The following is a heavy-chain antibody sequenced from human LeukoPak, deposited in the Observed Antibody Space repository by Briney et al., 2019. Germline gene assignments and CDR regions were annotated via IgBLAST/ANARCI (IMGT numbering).Heavy chain of an antibody. V-gene: IGHV3-48*04. CDR3: ARGSNSGRGALDF. J-gene: IGHJ4*02. D-gene: IGHD3-10*02. CDR1: GFTFRSYS. Sequence: PGGSLRLSCAASGFTFRSYSMNWVRQAPGKGLEWVSYISSSNSTIYYRDSVKGRFTISRDNAENSLYLQMNSPRAEDTAVYYCARGSNSGRGALDFWGQGTLVTVSS. CDR2: ISSSNSTI.